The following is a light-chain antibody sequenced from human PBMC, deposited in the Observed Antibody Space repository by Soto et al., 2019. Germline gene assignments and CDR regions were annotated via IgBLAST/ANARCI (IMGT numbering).Light chain of an antibody. CDR2: KNN. CDR1: RYNVGKNL. Sequence: QSALTQPPSASGTPGQRVTISCSGGRYNVGKNLVYWYQQRPGTAPKLIIFKNNQRPSGVPDRFSGSNSGSSASLAISGLRSEDEADYFCAAWDDSLSAWVFGGGTKLTVL. J-gene: IGLJ3*02. CDR3: AAWDDSLSAWV. V-gene: IGLV1-47*01.